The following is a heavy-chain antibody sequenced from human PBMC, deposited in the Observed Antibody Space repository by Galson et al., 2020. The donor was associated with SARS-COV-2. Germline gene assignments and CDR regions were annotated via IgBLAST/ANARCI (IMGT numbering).Heavy chain of an antibody. CDR1: GYSFNSYW. J-gene: IGHJ4*02. Sequence: HGESLKIYCKGSGYSFNSYWISWVRQMPEKGLEWMGRIDPSDSYTNSSPSFQGHVTISADKSISTAYLQWSSLKASDSAMYYCASLKGSRYFDWGQGTLVTVSS. CDR2: IDPSDSYT. V-gene: IGHV5-10-1*01. CDR3: ASLKGSRYFD. D-gene: IGHD3-16*02.